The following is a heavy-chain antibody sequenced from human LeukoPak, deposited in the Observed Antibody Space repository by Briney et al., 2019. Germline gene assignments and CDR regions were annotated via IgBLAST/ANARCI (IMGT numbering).Heavy chain of an antibody. Sequence: ASVKVSCKASGYTFTSYGISWVRQAPGQGLEWMGWISAYNGNTNYAQKFQGRVTITADKSTSTAYMELSSLRSEDTAVYYCARSYYGSGSVYWGQGTLVTVSS. V-gene: IGHV1-18*01. CDR3: ARSYYGSGSVY. J-gene: IGHJ4*02. CDR1: GYTFTSYG. D-gene: IGHD3-10*01. CDR2: ISAYNGNT.